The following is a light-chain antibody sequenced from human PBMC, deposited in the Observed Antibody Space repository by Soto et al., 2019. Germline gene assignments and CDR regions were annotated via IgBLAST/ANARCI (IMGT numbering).Light chain of an antibody. V-gene: IGKV3-20*01. CDR3: QQYGSSPPYT. Sequence: EIVLTQSPGTLSLSPGERATLSCRASHSVSSSYLAWYQQNPGQAPRLLIYGASSRATGIPDRFSGSGSGTAFTLTISRLEPEDFAVYDCQQYGSSPPYTFGQGTKLEIK. CDR2: GAS. J-gene: IGKJ2*01. CDR1: HSVSSSY.